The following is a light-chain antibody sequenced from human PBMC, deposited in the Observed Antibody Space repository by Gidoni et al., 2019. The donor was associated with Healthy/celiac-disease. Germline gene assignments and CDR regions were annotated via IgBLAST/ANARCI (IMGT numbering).Light chain of an antibody. V-gene: IGLV2-14*01. J-gene: IGLJ2*01. Sequence: GSPGQSITISCTGTSSDVGGYNSVSWYQQHPGKAPKLMIYEVSNRPSGVSNRFSGSKSGNTASLTISGLQAEDEADYYCSSYTSSSTVVFGGGTKLTVL. CDR2: EVS. CDR1: SSDVGGYNS. CDR3: SSYTSSSTVV.